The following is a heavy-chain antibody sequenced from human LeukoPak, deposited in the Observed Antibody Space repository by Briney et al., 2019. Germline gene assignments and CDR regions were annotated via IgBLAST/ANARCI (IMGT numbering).Heavy chain of an antibody. V-gene: IGHV4-39*07. CDR3: ARWETRVSAFDI. J-gene: IGHJ3*02. D-gene: IGHD5/OR15-5a*01. CDR1: GGSISSSSYY. Sequence: SETLSLTCTVSGGSISSSSYYWGWIRQPPGKGLEWIGSIYYSGSTNHNPSLKSRVTTSVDTSKNQFSLKLSSVTAADTAVYYCARWETRVSAFDIWGQGTMVTVSS. CDR2: IYYSGST.